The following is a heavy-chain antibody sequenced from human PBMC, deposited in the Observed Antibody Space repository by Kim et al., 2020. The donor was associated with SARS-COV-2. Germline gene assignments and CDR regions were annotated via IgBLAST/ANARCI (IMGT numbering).Heavy chain of an antibody. V-gene: IGHV1-3*01. CDR2: INATNGNT. CDR1: GYTFSYYA. D-gene: IGHD2-15*01. CDR3: ALYCSGGSCSTYDFDY. Sequence: ASVKVSCKASGYTFSYYAIHWVRQAPGQRLEWMGWINATNGNTKYSQKFQGRVTITRDTSARTAYMELSSLRSEDTAVYYCALYCSGGSCSTYDFDYWGQGTLVTVSS. J-gene: IGHJ4*02.